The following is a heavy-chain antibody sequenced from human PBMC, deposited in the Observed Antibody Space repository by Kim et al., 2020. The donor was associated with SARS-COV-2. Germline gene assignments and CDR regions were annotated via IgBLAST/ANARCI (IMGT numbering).Heavy chain of an antibody. J-gene: IGHJ4*02. V-gene: IGHV4-34*01. D-gene: IGHD1-1*01. CDR2: INHSGST. CDR3: ARATSGSHFDY. CDR1: GGSFSGYY. Sequence: SETLSLTCAVYGGSFSGYYWSWIRQPPGKGLEWIGEINHSGSTNYNPSLKSRVTISVDTSKNQFSLKLSSVTAADTAVYYCARATSGSHFDYWGQGTLVTVSS.